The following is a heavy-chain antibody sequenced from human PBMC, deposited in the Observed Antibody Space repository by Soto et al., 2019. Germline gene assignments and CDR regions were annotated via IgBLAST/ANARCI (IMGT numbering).Heavy chain of an antibody. Sequence: SVKVSCKASGFTFTRSAVQWVRQARGQRPEWKGWIVVGSGNTNYAKKFQERFTITRDMSTSTAYLELSSLRSEDTAVYYCAAFATTGDAFDVWGQGTMVTVSS. CDR3: AAFATTGDAFDV. J-gene: IGHJ3*01. CDR1: GFTFTRSA. V-gene: IGHV1-58*01. D-gene: IGHD4-17*01. CDR2: IVVGSGNT.